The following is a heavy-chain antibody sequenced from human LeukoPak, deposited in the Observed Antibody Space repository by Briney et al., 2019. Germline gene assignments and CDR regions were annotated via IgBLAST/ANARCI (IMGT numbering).Heavy chain of an antibody. J-gene: IGHJ4*02. CDR1: GFSFRTYG. CDR2: IQYDGSNK. Sequence: PGGSLRLSCAASGFSFRTYGMHWVRQAPGKGLDWVAFIQYDGSNKYYSDSVKGRFTISRDNSKNTLYLQMNSLRAEDTAVYYCARRAGAYSHPYDYWGQGTLVTVSS. D-gene: IGHD4/OR15-4a*01. CDR3: ARRAGAYSHPYDY. V-gene: IGHV3-30*02.